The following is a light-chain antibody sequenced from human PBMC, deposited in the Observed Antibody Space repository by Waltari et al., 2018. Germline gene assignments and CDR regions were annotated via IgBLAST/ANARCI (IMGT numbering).Light chain of an antibody. J-gene: IGKJ2*01. V-gene: IGKV4-1*01. CDR3: QQRNTWPPYT. CDR1: QSVLYSSNNKNY. CDR2: WAS. Sequence: DIVMTQSPDSLAVSLGERATINCKSSQSVLYSSNNKNYLAWYQQKPGQPPKLLIYWASTRESGVPDRCSGSGSGTDFTLTISSVEPEDIAIYYCQQRNTWPPYTFGQGTKLELK.